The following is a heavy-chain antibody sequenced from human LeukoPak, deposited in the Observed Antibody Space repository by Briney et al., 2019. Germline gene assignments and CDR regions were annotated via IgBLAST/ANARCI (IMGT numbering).Heavy chain of an antibody. CDR1: GFTFSSNA. J-gene: IGHJ4*02. Sequence: GGSLRLSCAASGFTFSSNAMNWVRQAPGKGLEWAAGISSGDRTFHAESVKGRFTISRDKSKDTLYLQMNSLRAEDTAVYYCAKDATASPYFHWFDNWGQGTQVIVSS. CDR2: ISSGDRT. V-gene: IGHV3-23*01. CDR3: AKDATASPYFHWFDN. D-gene: IGHD3-9*01.